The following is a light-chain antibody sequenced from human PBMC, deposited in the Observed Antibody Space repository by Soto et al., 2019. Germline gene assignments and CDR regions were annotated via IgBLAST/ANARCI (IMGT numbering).Light chain of an antibody. J-gene: IGKJ4*01. CDR3: QQRSNWPPT. Sequence: EIVLTQSPATLSLSPGERATLSCRASQSVSSYLAWYQQKPGQAPRLLIYDASNRATGIPARFSGSGSGTDFTLTNSSLEPEEFAVYYCQQRSNWPPTLGGGTKVEIK. CDR2: DAS. CDR1: QSVSSY. V-gene: IGKV3-11*01.